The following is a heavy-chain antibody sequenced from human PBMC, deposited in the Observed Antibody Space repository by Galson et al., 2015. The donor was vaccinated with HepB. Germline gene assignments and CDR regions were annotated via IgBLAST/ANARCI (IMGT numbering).Heavy chain of an antibody. V-gene: IGHV3-21*01. CDR1: GFTFSSYA. CDR2: ISSSSSYI. CDR3: ATRADSSGGNFDY. J-gene: IGHJ4*02. D-gene: IGHD6-19*01. Sequence: SLRISCAASGFTFSSYAMSWVRQAPGKGLEWVSSISSSSSYIYYADSVKGRFTISRDNAKNSLYLQMNSLRAEDTAVYYCATRADSSGGNFDYWGQGTLVTVSS.